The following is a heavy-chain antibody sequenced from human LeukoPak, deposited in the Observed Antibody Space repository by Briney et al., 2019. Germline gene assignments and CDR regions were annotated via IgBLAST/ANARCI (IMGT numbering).Heavy chain of an antibody. Sequence: GGSLRLSCAASGFTFSSYAMSWVRQAPGKGLEWVSAISGSGGSTYYADSVKGRFTISRDNSKNTLYLQMNSLRAEDTAVYCCAKFKGGPHDCSDFDYWGQGTLVTVSS. CDR2: ISGSGGST. CDR3: AKFKGGPHDCSDFDY. D-gene: IGHD4-11*01. V-gene: IGHV3-23*01. CDR1: GFTFSSYA. J-gene: IGHJ4*02.